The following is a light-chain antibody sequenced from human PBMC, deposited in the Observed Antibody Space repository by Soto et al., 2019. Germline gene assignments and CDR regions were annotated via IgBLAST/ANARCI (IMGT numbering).Light chain of an antibody. J-gene: IGKJ5*01. CDR3: QQRYAWPPIT. CDR2: DAS. Sequence: EIVLTQSPATLSLSPGERATLSCRASRSVRSYLAWYQQKPGQAPRLLIYDASNRAAGIPARFSGSGYETDFTLTIRNLEPEDFAVYYCQQRYAWPPITFGQGTRLEIK. CDR1: RSVRSY. V-gene: IGKV3-11*01.